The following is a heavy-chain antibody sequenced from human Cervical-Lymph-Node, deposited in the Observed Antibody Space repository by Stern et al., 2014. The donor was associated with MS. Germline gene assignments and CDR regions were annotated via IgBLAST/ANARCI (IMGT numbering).Heavy chain of an antibody. CDR2: INNNPGNP. CDR3: ARAPYDSGLPFDY. V-gene: IGHV7-4-1*02. D-gene: IGHD3-22*01. CDR1: GHTFTSYA. Sequence: VQLVQSGSELKKPGASLKVSCKASGHTFTSYAMNWVRQAPRQGLEWMGWINNNPGNPTYAQALTGRFVFTLDTSLRPAYLQISSLKAEDTAVYYCARAPYDSGLPFDYWGQGTLVTVSS. J-gene: IGHJ4*02.